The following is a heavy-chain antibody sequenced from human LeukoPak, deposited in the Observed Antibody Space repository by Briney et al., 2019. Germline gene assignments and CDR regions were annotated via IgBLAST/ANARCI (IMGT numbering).Heavy chain of an antibody. D-gene: IGHD3-16*01. V-gene: IGHV3-21*01. CDR2: ISSSSSYI. CDR3: ARDWGYYYYYGMDV. CDR1: RFTFSSYS. Sequence: PGGSLRLSCAASRFTFSSYSMNWVRQAPGKGLEWVSSISSSSSYIYYADSVKGRFNISRDNAKNSLYLQMNSLRAEDTAVYYCARDWGYYYYYGMDVWGQGTTVTVSS. J-gene: IGHJ6*02.